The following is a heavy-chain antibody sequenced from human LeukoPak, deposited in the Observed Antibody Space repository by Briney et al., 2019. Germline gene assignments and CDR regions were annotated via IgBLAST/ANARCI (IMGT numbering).Heavy chain of an antibody. CDR2: ISGSGSTT. D-gene: IGHD5-18*01. Sequence: GGSLRLSCAASGFTFDDYGMSWVRQAPGKGLEWVSYISGSGSTTYYADSVKGRFTISRDNAKNSLYLQMNSLRAEDTAVYYCASRYSPFDFWGQGTLVTVSS. V-gene: IGHV3-11*04. J-gene: IGHJ4*02. CDR3: ASRYSPFDF. CDR1: GFTFDDYG.